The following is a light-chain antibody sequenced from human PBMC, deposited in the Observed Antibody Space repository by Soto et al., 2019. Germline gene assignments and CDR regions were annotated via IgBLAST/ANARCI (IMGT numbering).Light chain of an antibody. CDR3: SSFAGTNNLRM. J-gene: IGLJ3*02. CDR1: SSDIGGYNY. CDR2: EVN. Sequence: QSALTQPPSASGSPGQSVTISCTGTSSDIGGYNYVSWYQQHPGKAPKLMIYEVNKRPSGVPDRFSGPKSGNTASLTVSGLQAEDEADYYCSSFAGTNNLRMFGGGTKVTVL. V-gene: IGLV2-8*01.